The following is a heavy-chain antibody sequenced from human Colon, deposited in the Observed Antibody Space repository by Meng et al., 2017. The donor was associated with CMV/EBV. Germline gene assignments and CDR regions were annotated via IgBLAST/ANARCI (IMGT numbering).Heavy chain of an antibody. CDR1: SRGNG. CDR3: ATARSGCSSDSCFLEN. Sequence: SRGNGGNGVRQSQGKGLEWIGEMCHSGDTNDKPSLRSRMSSALDRSKNQVSLILSSVTAADSAVYYCATARSGCSSDSCFLENWGRGTLVTVSS. J-gene: IGHJ4*02. V-gene: IGHV4-4*02. D-gene: IGHD3-3*01. CDR2: MCHSGDT.